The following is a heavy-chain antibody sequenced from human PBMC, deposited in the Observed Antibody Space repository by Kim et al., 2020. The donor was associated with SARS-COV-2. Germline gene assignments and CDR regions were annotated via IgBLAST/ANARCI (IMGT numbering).Heavy chain of an antibody. V-gene: IGHV3-21*01. Sequence: GGSLRLSCAASGFTFSSYSMNWVRQAPGKGLEWVSSIISSSSYIYYADSVKGRFTISRDNAKNSLYLQMNSLRAEDTAVYYCARDPTYYYDSSGGNYWGQGTLVTVSS. CDR1: GFTFSSYS. J-gene: IGHJ4*02. D-gene: IGHD3-22*01. CDR2: IISSSSYI. CDR3: ARDPTYYYDSSGGNY.